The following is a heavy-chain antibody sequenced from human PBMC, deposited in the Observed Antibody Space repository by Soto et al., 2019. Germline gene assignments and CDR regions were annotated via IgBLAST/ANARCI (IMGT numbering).Heavy chain of an antibody. D-gene: IGHD2-2*01. V-gene: IGHV3-74*01. Sequence: LRLSCAASGFTFSSYWMHWVHQAPGKGLVWVSRIKGDGSITNYADSVKGRFTISRDNAKNTLNLQMNSLRAEDTAVYYCAREDTVVVPDAFDIWGQGTMVTVSS. CDR2: IKGDGSIT. J-gene: IGHJ3*02. CDR1: GFTFSSYW. CDR3: AREDTVVVPDAFDI.